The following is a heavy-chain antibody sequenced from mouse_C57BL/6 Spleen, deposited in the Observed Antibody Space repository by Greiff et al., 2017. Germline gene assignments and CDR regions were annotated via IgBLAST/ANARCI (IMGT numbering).Heavy chain of an antibody. CDR1: GFTFSDYG. CDR3: ARRDYYYDAMDY. CDR2: ISSGSSTI. V-gene: IGHV5-17*01. D-gene: IGHD1-1*01. J-gene: IGHJ4*01. Sequence: DVQLVESGGGLVKPGGSLKLSCAASGFTFSDYGMHWVRQAPEKGLEWVAYISSGSSTIYYADTVKGRFTISRDNAKNTLFLQMTSLRSEDTAMYYCARRDYYYDAMDYWGQGTSVTVSS.